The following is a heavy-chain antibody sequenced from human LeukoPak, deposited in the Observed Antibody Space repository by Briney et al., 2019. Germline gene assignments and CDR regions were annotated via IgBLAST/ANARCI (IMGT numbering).Heavy chain of an antibody. D-gene: IGHD1-26*01. CDR3: ARVVGAKGGYFDL. CDR2: VRSSATLI. V-gene: IGHV3-11*04. CDR1: GFTFRDYS. Sequence: TLGGSLRLSCAASGFTFRDYSMSWIRRAPGKGLEWLSFVRSSATLIYYADSLKGRFTISRDNAKNSLSLQMSSLRAEDTAVYYCARVVGAKGGYFDLWGRGTLVTVSS. J-gene: IGHJ2*01.